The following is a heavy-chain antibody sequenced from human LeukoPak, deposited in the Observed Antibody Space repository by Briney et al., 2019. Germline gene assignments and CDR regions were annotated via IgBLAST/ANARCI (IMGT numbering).Heavy chain of an antibody. D-gene: IGHD2-2*01. J-gene: IGHJ6*04. V-gene: IGHV3-7*03. Sequence: GSLRLSCAASGFTFSSYWMSWVRQAPGKGLEWVANTKQDGSEKYYVDSVKGRFTISRDNAKNSLYLQMNSLRAEDTAVYYCARDETDIVVVPAAMRGRYYYGMDVWGKGTTVTVSS. CDR2: TKQDGSEK. CDR3: ARDETDIVVVPAAMRGRYYYGMDV. CDR1: GFTFSSYW.